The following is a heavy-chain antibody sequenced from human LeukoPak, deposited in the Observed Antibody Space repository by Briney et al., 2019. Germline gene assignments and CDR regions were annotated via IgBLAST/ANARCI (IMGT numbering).Heavy chain of an antibody. J-gene: IGHJ6*02. D-gene: IGHD3-3*01. CDR3: ARAEWHGMDV. CDR2: IIPIFGTA. V-gene: IGHV1-69*05. CDR1: GGTFSSYA. Sequence: GASVKVSCKASGGTFSSYAISWVRQAPGQGLEWMGGIIPIFGTANYAQKFQGRVTMTRDTSTSTVYMELSSLRSEDTAVYYCARAEWHGMDVWGQGTTVTVSS.